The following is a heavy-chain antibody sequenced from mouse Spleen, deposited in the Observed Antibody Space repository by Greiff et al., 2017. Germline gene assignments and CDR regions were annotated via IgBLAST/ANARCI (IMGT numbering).Heavy chain of an antibody. CDR2: IYPGGGYT. CDR3: ARRGDYGSSQAWFAY. V-gene: IGHV1-63*01. Sequence: VQLQQPGAELVRPGTSVKMSCKASGYTFTNYWIGWAKQRPGHGLEWIGDIYPGGGYTNYNEKFKGKATLTADKSSSTAYMQFSSLTSEDSAIYYCARRGDYGSSQAWFAYWGQGTLVTVSA. CDR1: GYTFTNYW. J-gene: IGHJ3*01. D-gene: IGHD1-1*01.